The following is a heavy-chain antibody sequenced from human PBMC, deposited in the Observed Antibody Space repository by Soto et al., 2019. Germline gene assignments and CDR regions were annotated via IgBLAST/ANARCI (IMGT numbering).Heavy chain of an antibody. CDR1: GVSVCSYH. D-gene: IGHD6-19*01. V-gene: IGHV4-34*01. J-gene: IGHJ3*02. Sequence: SSALLCHTGSVEGVSVCSYHVIWLGTPHVKLLEWIGEIYHSGRTNYNPSLKSRVTISVDKSKNQFSLKLSSVTAADTAVYYCARAPLVNRESVWFAENAFDSWGQGTMVKVSS. CDR3: ARAPLVNRESVWFAENAFDS. CDR2: IYHSGRT.